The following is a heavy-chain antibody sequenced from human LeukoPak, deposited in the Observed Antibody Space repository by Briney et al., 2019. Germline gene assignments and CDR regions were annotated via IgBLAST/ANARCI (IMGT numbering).Heavy chain of an antibody. J-gene: IGHJ4*02. D-gene: IGHD3-22*01. CDR3: ARGSYYYDSSGYYFSGYFDY. CDR2: INPNSGGT. CDR1: GYTFTGYY. V-gene: IGHV1-2*06. Sequence: ASVKVSCKASGYTFTGYYMHWVRQAPGQGLEWMGRINPNSGGTNYAQKFQGRVTMTRDTSICTAYMELSRLRSDDTAVYYCARGSYYYDSSGYYFSGYFDYWGQGILVTVSS.